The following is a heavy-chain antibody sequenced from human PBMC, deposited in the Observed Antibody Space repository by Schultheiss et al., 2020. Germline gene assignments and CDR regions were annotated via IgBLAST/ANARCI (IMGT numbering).Heavy chain of an antibody. CDR3: ARETPRSGTRHLDY. V-gene: IGHV3-33*01. Sequence: GGSLRLSCAASGFIFSRYAMHWVRQSPGKGLEWVAVIWHDGSNKYYADSVKGRFTISRDNSKNTLYLQMNSLRAEDTAVYYCARETPRSGTRHLDYWGQGTLVTVSS. CDR2: IWHDGSNK. D-gene: IGHD3-10*01. CDR1: GFIFSRYA. J-gene: IGHJ4*02.